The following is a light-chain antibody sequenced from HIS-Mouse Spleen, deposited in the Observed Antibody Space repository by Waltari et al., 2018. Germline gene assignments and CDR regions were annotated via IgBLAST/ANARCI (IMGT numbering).Light chain of an antibody. CDR2: EDS. J-gene: IGLJ2*01. Sequence: SYELPQPPSLSVPPDQRARIPSSGDPFPKKYAYWDQQKSGQAPVLVIYEDSKRPSGIPERFSGSSSGTMATLTISGAQVEDEADYYCYSTDSSGNHRVFGGGTKLTVL. V-gene: IGLV3-10*01. CDR1: PFPKKY. CDR3: YSTDSSGNHRV.